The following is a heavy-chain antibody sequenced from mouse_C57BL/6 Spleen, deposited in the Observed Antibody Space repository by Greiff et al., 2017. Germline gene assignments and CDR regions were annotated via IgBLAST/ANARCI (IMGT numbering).Heavy chain of an antibody. CDR3: TYFDGFAY. J-gene: IGHJ3*01. CDR1: GFNIKDDY. Sequence: VQLQQSGAELVRPGASVKLSCTASGFNIKDDYMHWVKQRTEQGLEWIGWIDPENGDTEYASKFQGKATITADTSSNTAYLQLSSLTSEDTAVYYCTYFDGFAYWGQGTLVTVSA. V-gene: IGHV14-4*01. CDR2: IDPENGDT.